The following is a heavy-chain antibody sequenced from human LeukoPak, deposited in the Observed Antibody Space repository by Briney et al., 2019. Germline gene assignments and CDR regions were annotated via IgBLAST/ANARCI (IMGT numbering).Heavy chain of an antibody. J-gene: IGHJ3*02. CDR2: IYYSGST. CDR3: ASFQRIRGAFDI. CDR1: GGSISSYY. Sequence: PSETLSLTCIVSGGSISSYYWSWIRQPPGKGLEWIGYIYYSGSTNYNPSLKSRVTISVDTSKNQFSLKLSSVTAADTAVYYCASFQRIRGAFDIWGQGTMVTVSS. V-gene: IGHV4-59*01. D-gene: IGHD2-15*01.